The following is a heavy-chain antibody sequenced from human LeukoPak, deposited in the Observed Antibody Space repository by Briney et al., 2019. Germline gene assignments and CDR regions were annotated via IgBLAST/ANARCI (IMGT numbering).Heavy chain of an antibody. CDR3: ARSPPHCSGGSCYSVYFDY. D-gene: IGHD2-15*01. V-gene: IGHV1-46*01. Sequence: ASVTVSCTASGYTFTSYYMHWVRQAPGQGLEWMGIINPSGGSTSYAQKFQGRVTMTRDTSTSTVYMELSSLRSEDTAVYYCARSPPHCSGGSCYSVYFDYWGQGTLVTVSS. J-gene: IGHJ4*02. CDR1: GYTFTSYY. CDR2: INPSGGST.